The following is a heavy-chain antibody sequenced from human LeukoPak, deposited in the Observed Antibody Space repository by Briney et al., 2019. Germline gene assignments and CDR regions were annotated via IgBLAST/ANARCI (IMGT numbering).Heavy chain of an antibody. D-gene: IGHD6-13*01. CDR3: AKDLGRSSWSYFAY. Sequence: PGGSLRLSCAASGFTFDDYAMHWVRQAPGKGLEWVSGVSWNSGSIGYADSVKGRFTISRDNAKNSLYLQMNSLRPEDTALYYCAKDLGRSSWSYFAYWGQGTLVTVS. V-gene: IGHV3-9*01. CDR2: VSWNSGSI. CDR1: GFTFDDYA. J-gene: IGHJ4*02.